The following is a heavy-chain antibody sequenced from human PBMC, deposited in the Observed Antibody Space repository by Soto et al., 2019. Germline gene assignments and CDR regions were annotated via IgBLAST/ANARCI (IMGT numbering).Heavy chain of an antibody. CDR1: GGSISSYY. CDR3: ARAPRFGKQLNWFDP. D-gene: IGHD6-13*01. CDR2: IYYSGST. J-gene: IGHJ5*02. Sequence: ESLSLTCTVSGGSISSYYWSWIRQPPGKGLEWIGYIYYSGSTNYNPSLKSRVTISVDTSKNQFSLKLSSVTAADTAVYYCARAPRFGKQLNWFDPSGHGTQVNVS. V-gene: IGHV4-59*01.